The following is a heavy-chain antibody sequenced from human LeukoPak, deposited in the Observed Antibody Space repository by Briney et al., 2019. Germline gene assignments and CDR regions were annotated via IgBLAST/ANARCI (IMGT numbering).Heavy chain of an antibody. J-gene: IGHJ4*02. CDR3: ASGDGGYYPRFDY. D-gene: IGHD3-22*01. CDR1: VYTFTGYY. CDR2: INTNSGGT. V-gene: IGHV1-2*02. Sequence: GASVKVSCKSSVYTFTGYYMHWVRQAPGQGLEWMGWINTNSGGTHYAQKFQGRVTMTRDTSITTAYMELSRLRSDDTAVYYYASGDGGYYPRFDYWGQGTLVTVSS.